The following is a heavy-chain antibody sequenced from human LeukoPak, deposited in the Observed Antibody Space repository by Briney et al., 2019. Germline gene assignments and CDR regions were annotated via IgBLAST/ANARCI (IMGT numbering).Heavy chain of an antibody. Sequence: SETLSLTCTVSGGSISSYYWSWIRQPPGKGLKWIGYIYYSGSTNYNPSLKSRVTISVDTSKNQFSLKLSSVTAADTAVYYCARADDSSGSDAFDIWGQGTMVTVSS. CDR1: GGSISSYY. CDR2: IYYSGST. J-gene: IGHJ3*02. V-gene: IGHV4-59*01. CDR3: ARADDSSGSDAFDI. D-gene: IGHD3-22*01.